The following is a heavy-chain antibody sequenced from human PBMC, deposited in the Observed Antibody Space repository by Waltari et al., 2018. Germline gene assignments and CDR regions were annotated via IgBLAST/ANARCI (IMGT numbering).Heavy chain of an antibody. CDR2: IKQDGSEK. CDR3: ARPFRSGXXDGSFDV. CDR1: GXTFSSYX. J-gene: IGHJ3*01. Sequence: EVQLVESXGGLVQPGGSLRLSCXASGXTFSSYXMTGVRQAPGKGLEGVANIKQDGSEKSXVDSVKGRXLMSXDNXKNSLXLXMNSLKAXXXAVYXCARPFRSGXXDGSFDVXGQGTMVTVXS. D-gene: IGHD6-19*01. V-gene: IGHV3-7*04.